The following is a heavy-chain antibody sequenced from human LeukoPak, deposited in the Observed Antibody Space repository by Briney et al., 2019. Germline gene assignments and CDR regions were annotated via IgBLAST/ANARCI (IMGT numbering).Heavy chain of an antibody. D-gene: IGHD6-13*01. CDR3: ARQGGEQQLVVGGFDY. CDR2: IYPGDSDT. V-gene: IGHV5-51*01. Sequence: GESLKISCKGSGYSFTSYWIGWVRQMPGKGLEWMGIIYPGDSDTRYSPSFQGQVTISADKSISTAYLQWSSLKASDTAMYYCARQGGEQQLVVGGFDYWAREPWSPSPQ. J-gene: IGHJ4*02. CDR1: GYSFTSYW.